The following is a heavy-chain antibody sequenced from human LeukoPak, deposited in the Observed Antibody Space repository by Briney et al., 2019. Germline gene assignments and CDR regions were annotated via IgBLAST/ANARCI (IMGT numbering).Heavy chain of an antibody. CDR3: ARAFASGWSPFDY. D-gene: IGHD6-19*01. CDR1: GFTFSTYS. V-gene: IGHV3-21*01. J-gene: IGHJ4*02. CDR2: ISSSTNYI. Sequence: GGSLRLSCAASGFTFSTYSMNWVRQAPGKGLEWVSSISSSTNYIYYADSVKGRFTISRDNAKNSLYLQMNSLRAEDTAVYYCARAFASGWSPFDYWGRGTLVTVSS.